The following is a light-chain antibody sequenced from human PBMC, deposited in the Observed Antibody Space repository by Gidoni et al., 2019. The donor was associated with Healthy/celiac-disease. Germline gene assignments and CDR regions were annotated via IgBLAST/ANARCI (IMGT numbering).Light chain of an antibody. CDR2: RNN. Sequence: QAGLTQQPSVSKGLRQTATLTCTGNSNNVGNQGAAWLQQHQGHPPKLLSYRNNNRPSGISERLSASRSGNTASLTITGLQPEDEADYYCSAWDSSLSLVVFGGGTKLTVL. V-gene: IGLV10-54*01. CDR3: SAWDSSLSLVV. CDR1: SNNVGNQG. J-gene: IGLJ2*01.